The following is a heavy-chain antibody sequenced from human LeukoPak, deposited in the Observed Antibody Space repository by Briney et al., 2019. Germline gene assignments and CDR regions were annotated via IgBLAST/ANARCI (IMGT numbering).Heavy chain of an antibody. Sequence: GGSLRLSCAASGFTFSSYGMHWVRQAPGKGLEWVAVIWYDGSNKYYADSVKGRFTISRDNSKNTLYLQMNSLRAEDTAVYYCARDLTTVQGGIDYWGQGTLVTVSS. CDR3: ARDLTTVQGGIDY. D-gene: IGHD3-10*01. J-gene: IGHJ4*02. V-gene: IGHV3-33*01. CDR2: IWYDGSNK. CDR1: GFTFSSYG.